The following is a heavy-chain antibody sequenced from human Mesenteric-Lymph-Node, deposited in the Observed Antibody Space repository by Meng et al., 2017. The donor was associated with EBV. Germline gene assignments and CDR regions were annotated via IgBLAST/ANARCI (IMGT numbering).Heavy chain of an antibody. CDR2: INHSGST. CDR3: ARGGGYSYGQPQDL. Sequence: QVQLQQVGAGLLKPSEILSLTCAVYGGSFSGYYWSWIRQPPGKGLEWIGEINHSGSTNYNPSLKSRVTISVDTSKNQFSLKLSSVTAADTAVYYCARGGGYSYGQPQDLWGQGTLVTVSS. CDR1: GGSFSGYY. V-gene: IGHV4-34*01. D-gene: IGHD5-18*01. J-gene: IGHJ4*02.